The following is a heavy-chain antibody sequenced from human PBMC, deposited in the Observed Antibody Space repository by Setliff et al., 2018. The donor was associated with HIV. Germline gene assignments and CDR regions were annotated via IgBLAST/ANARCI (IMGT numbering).Heavy chain of an antibody. CDR3: ARAHDTSGDMDF. CDR1: GYTFSSYA. CDR2: IKHNRDLT. J-gene: IGHJ4*02. V-gene: IGHV1-2*02. Sequence: ASVKVSCKASGYTFSSYAIHWVRQAPGQGLEWMGWIKHNRDLTWHAQKFQGRVTMTRDTSISTAYMELSGLRSDDTAVYYCARAHDTSGDMDFWGQGTLVTVSS. D-gene: IGHD3-22*01.